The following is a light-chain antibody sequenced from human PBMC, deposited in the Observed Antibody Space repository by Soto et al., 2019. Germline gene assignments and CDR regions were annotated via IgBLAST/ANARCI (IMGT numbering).Light chain of an antibody. V-gene: IGLV1-44*01. J-gene: IGLJ2*01. CDR1: RSNIGTNP. CDR3: AAWDDSLNSVI. Sequence: QSVLTQPPSACGTPGQSVSISCSGSRSNIGTNPVNWYQQLPGTAPKLLFYTNTQRPSGVPDRFSASKSGTSASLAISGLQSEDEADYYCAAWDDSLNSVIFGGGTKLTVL. CDR2: TNT.